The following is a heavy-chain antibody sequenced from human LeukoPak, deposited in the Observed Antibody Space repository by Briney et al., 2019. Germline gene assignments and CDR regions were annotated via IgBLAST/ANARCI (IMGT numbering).Heavy chain of an antibody. Sequence: SETLSLTCAVYGGSFSGYYWSWIRQPPGKGLEWIGEINHSGSTNYNPSLKSRVTISVDTSKNQFSLKLSSVTAADTAVYYCARSRDGYNWGAFGIWGQGTMVTVSS. CDR2: INHSGST. CDR3: ARSRDGYNWGAFGI. CDR1: GGSFSGYY. V-gene: IGHV4-34*01. J-gene: IGHJ3*02. D-gene: IGHD5-24*01.